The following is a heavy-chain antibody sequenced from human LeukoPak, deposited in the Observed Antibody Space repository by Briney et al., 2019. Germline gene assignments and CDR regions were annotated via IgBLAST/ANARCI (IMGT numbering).Heavy chain of an antibody. CDR1: GGSISSYY. J-gene: IGHJ4*02. V-gene: IGHV4-59*08. Sequence: SETLSLTCTVSGGSISSYYWSWIRQPPGKGLEWIGYMYYSGSNNYNPSLKSRVTILVDTSKNQLSLKLNSVTAADTAVYYCARTRTEYCSSTSCLYYFDNWGQGTLVTVSS. D-gene: IGHD2-2*01. CDR3: ARTRTEYCSSTSCLYYFDN. CDR2: MYYSGSN.